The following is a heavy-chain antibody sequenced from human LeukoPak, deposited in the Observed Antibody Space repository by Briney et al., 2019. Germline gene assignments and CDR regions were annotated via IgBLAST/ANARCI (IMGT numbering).Heavy chain of an antibody. J-gene: IGHJ6*02. V-gene: IGHV3-30-3*01. CDR2: ISYDGSNK. CDR3: ARDLGGGPPYYYYGMDV. D-gene: IGHD4-23*01. Sequence: PGGSLRLSCAASGFTFSSYAMHWVRQAPGKGLEWVAVISYDGSNKYYADSVEGRFTISRDNSKNTLYLQMNSLRAEDTAVYYCARDLGGGPPYYYYGMDVWGQGTTVTVSS. CDR1: GFTFSSYA.